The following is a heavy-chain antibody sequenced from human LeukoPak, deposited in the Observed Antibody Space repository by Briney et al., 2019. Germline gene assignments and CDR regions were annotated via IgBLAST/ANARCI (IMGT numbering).Heavy chain of an antibody. CDR2: TKQGGSES. CDR1: GFSFSNYW. Sequence: GGSLRLSCAASGFSFSNYWMTWLRQAPGRGLEWVANTKQGGSESNYADSVKGRFTISRDNAQNSLYLQMNTLRVEDTAVYYCARAPTETTRLAASWGQGTLVTVSS. V-gene: IGHV3-7*03. J-gene: IGHJ4*02. CDR3: ARAPTETTRLAAS. D-gene: IGHD4-17*01.